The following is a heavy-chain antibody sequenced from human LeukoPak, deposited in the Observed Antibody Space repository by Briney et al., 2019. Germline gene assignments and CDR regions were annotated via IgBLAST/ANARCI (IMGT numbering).Heavy chain of an antibody. J-gene: IGHJ6*02. D-gene: IGHD3-10*01. V-gene: IGHV3-30*03. CDR3: ARERGITMVRPFGMDV. Sequence: GGSLRLSCAASGFTFSSYGIHWVRQTPGEGLEWVAVISNDGSSKKFADSVKGRFAVSRDESKNTVYLEMNSLRTEDTAVYYCARERGITMVRPFGMDVWGQGAAVTVSS. CDR1: GFTFSSYG. CDR2: ISNDGSSK.